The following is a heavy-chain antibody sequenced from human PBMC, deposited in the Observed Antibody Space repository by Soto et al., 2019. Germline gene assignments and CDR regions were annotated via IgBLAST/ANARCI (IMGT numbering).Heavy chain of an antibody. Sequence: SETLSLTCTVSGGSISSSSYYWGWIRQPPGKGLEWIGSIYYSGSTYYNPSLKSRVTISVDTSKNQFSLKLSSVTAADTAVYYCARLFSSSLYYYYYMDVWGKGTTVTVS. CDR1: GGSISSSSYY. CDR3: ARLFSSSLYYYYYMDV. D-gene: IGHD6-6*01. V-gene: IGHV4-39*01. CDR2: IYYSGST. J-gene: IGHJ6*03.